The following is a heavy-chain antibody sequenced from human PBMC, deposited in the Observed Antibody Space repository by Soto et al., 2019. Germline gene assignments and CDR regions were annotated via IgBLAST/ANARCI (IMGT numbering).Heavy chain of an antibody. V-gene: IGHV3-48*01. CDR2: ISSSSSTI. CDR1: GFTFSSYS. D-gene: IGHD6-13*01. Sequence: GGSLRLSCAASGFTFSSYSMNWVRQAPGKGLEWVSYISSSSSTIYYADSVKGRFTISRDNAKNSLYLQMNSLRAEDTAVYYCARDHRASLQQLRYYYMDVWGKGTTVTVSS. CDR3: ARDHRASLQQLRYYYMDV. J-gene: IGHJ6*03.